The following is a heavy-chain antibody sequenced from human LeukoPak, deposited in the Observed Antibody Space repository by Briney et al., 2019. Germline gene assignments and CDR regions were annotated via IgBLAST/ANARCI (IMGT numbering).Heavy chain of an antibody. V-gene: IGHV3-7*01. Sequence: GGSLRLSCAASGFTFTNNWMTWVRQAPGKGLEWVANIKPDDSEKYYVGSVKGRFTISRDNAKNSLSLQMNSLRVEDTAVYYCAKLAKYFYGSETYYFFEHWGQGTPVTASS. CDR1: GFTFTNNW. J-gene: IGHJ4*02. CDR3: AKLAKYFYGSETYYFFEH. D-gene: IGHD3-10*01. CDR2: IKPDDSEK.